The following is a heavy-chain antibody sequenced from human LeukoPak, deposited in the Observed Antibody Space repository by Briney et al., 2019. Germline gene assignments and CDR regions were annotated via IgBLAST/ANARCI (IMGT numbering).Heavy chain of an antibody. D-gene: IGHD5-18*01. J-gene: IGHJ4*02. CDR3: ASPREYTYVHLFHY. V-gene: IGHV3-74*01. CDR2: INSDGSST. CDR1: GFTFSSYW. Sequence: PGGSLRLSCAASGFTFSSYWMYWVRQTPGKGLVWVSRINSDGSSTTYADSVKGRFIISRDNAKNTLYLQMNFLRAEDTAVYYCASPREYTYVHLFHYWGQGTLVTVSS.